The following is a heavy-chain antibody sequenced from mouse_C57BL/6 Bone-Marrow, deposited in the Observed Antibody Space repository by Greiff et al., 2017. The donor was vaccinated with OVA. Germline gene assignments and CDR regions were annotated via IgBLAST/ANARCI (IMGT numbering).Heavy chain of an antibody. CDR1: GYTFTSYW. CDR3: ARSGYYYGYYFDY. V-gene: IGHV1-61*01. D-gene: IGHD2-1*01. Sequence: QVQLQQPGAELVRPGSSVKLSCKASGYTFTSYWMDWVKQRPGQGLEWIGNIYPSDSETHYNQKFKDKATLTVDKSSSTAYMQLSSLTSEDSAVYYCARSGYYYGYYFDYWGQGTTLTVSS. J-gene: IGHJ2*01. CDR2: IYPSDSET.